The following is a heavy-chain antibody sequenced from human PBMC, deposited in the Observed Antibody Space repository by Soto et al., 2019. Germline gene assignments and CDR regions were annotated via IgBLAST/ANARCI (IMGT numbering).Heavy chain of an antibody. D-gene: IGHD2-21*02. CDR3: ARSIVVVTALDY. CDR1: GYTFTSYA. CDR2: INAGNGNT. V-gene: IGHV1-3*01. J-gene: IGHJ4*02. Sequence: ASVKVSCKASGYTFTSYAMHWVRQAPGQRLEWMGWINAGNGNTKYSQKFQGRVTITWDTSASTAYMELSSLRSEDTAVYYCARSIVVVTALDYWGQGTLVTVYS.